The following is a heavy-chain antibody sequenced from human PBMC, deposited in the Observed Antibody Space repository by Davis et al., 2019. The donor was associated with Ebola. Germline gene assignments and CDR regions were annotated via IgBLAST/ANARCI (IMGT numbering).Heavy chain of an antibody. V-gene: IGHV3-23*01. Sequence: AGSLRLSCVASGSGIIFSGNSMRWVRQAPGKGLEWVSIISSNGGSTYYADSVEGRFTISRDNSRNTLYLQMNSLRAEDTAIYYCATTYDSAWYAYWGQGTLVTVSS. CDR3: ATTYDSAWYAY. CDR2: ISSNGGST. D-gene: IGHD6-19*01. CDR1: GSGIIFSGNS. J-gene: IGHJ4*02.